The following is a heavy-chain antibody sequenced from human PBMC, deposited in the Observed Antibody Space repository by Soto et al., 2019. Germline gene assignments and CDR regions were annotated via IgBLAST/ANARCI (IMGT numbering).Heavy chain of an antibody. CDR1: GFTFSSYG. J-gene: IGHJ4*02. Sequence: GGSLRLSCAASGFTFSSYGMHWVRQAPGKGLEWVAVIWYDGSNKYYADSVKGRFTISRDNSKNTLYLQMNSLRAEDTAVYYCARGHCSSTSCYEDYFDYWGQGTLVTVSS. D-gene: IGHD2-2*01. V-gene: IGHV3-33*01. CDR3: ARGHCSSTSCYEDYFDY. CDR2: IWYDGSNK.